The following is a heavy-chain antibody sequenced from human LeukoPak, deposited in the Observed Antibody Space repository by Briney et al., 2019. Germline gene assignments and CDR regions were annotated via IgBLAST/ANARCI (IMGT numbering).Heavy chain of an antibody. V-gene: IGHV1-2*02. CDR3: ARDPDMSSYGLVGWFDP. J-gene: IGHJ5*02. CDR2: INPSSGGT. CDR1: GYTFTGYY. Sequence: ASVKVSCKASGYTFTGYYMHWVRQAPGQGLEWMGWINPSSGGTNYAQKFQGRVTMTRDTSISTAYMELSRLRSDDTAVYYCARDPDMSSYGLVGWFDPWGQGTLVTVSS. D-gene: IGHD5-18*01.